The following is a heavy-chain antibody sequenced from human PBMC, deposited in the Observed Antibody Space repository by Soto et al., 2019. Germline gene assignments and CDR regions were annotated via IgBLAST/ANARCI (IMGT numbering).Heavy chain of an antibody. Sequence: QITLKESGPTLVKPTQTLTLTCTFSGFSLTGSGVGVGWIRQPPGKALEWLALIYWDDDKRYSPSLKSRLTITKDTSKNQVALTMTNIDPVDTATYYCARFLWSDTSLYYFDYWGQGTLVTVSS. CDR1: GFSLTGSGVG. V-gene: IGHV2-5*02. D-gene: IGHD3-3*01. J-gene: IGHJ4*02. CDR3: ARFLWSDTSLYYFDY. CDR2: IYWDDDK.